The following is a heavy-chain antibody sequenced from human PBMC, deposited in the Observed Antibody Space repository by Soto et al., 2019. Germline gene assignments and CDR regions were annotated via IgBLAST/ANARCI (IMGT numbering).Heavy chain of an antibody. D-gene: IGHD6-19*01. CDR2: ISDSGGST. Sequence: EVQLLESGGGLVQPGGSLRLSCAASGFTFSSYGLNWVRQAPGKGLEWVSVISDSGGSTYYADSVKGRFTISRDNSKNTLSLQMSGLRAADTAVYYCGGISVGSWGQGTLVTVSS. CDR1: GFTFSSYG. V-gene: IGHV3-23*01. CDR3: GGISVGS. J-gene: IGHJ5*02.